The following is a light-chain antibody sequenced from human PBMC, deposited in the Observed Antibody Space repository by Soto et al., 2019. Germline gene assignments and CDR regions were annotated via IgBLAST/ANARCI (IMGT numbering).Light chain of an antibody. J-gene: IGKJ4*01. Sequence: DIQMTQSPSTLSASVGDRVTITCRASQSISSWLAWYQQKPGKAPEFLMYKASSLESGVPSRFSGSGSGTEFTLTISSLQPDDFATYYCQQYNSYPVTFGGGTRVEIK. CDR3: QQYNSYPVT. V-gene: IGKV1-5*03. CDR1: QSISSW. CDR2: KAS.